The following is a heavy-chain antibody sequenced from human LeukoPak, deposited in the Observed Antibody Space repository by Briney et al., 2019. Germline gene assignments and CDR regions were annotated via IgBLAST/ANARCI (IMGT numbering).Heavy chain of an antibody. CDR2: TLLNGNNN. Sequence: PGGSLRLSCAASGFTFSNYGMHWVRQAPGKGLEWVAFTLLNGNNNYYADSVKGRFTISRDNPKNTLYLQMNSLRPEDTAAYSCARDRLEAVVGTRGFDYWGQGILVTVSS. CDR1: GFTFSNYG. V-gene: IGHV3-30*02. D-gene: IGHD6-19*01. J-gene: IGHJ4*02. CDR3: ARDRLEAVVGTRGFDY.